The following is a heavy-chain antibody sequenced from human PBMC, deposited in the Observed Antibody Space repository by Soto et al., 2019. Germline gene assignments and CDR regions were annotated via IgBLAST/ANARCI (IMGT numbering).Heavy chain of an antibody. CDR3: AREIVTTGEYYFDS. V-gene: IGHV3-74*01. D-gene: IGHD1-1*01. CDR2: INRDGSST. Sequence: GGSLRLSCAASGFTFRNYWMHWVRQAPGKGLAWVSRINRDGSSTSYADSVKGRVTISRDTAKNTLYLQMNSLRAEDTAVYYCAREIVTTGEYYFDSWGQGTLVTVSS. J-gene: IGHJ4*02. CDR1: GFTFRNYW.